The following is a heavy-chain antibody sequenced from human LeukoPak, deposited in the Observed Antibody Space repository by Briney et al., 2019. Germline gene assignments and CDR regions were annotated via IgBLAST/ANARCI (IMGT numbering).Heavy chain of an antibody. CDR2: NSDSGGTT. V-gene: IGHV3-23*01. J-gene: IGHJ4*02. D-gene: IGHD6-19*01. CDR1: GFTFSNLA. Sequence: GGSLSLSCVASGFTFSNLAMGWVRQAPGKGLEWVSVNSDSGGTTYYADSVKGRFTISRDNSRNTLYMQMNSLRVENTAVYYCAKDARRSSGWYFFDHWGQGTLVTVSS. CDR3: AKDARRSSGWYFFDH.